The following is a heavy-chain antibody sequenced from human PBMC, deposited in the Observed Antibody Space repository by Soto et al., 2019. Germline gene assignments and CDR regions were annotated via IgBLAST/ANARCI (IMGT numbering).Heavy chain of an antibody. V-gene: IGHV3-74*01. D-gene: IGHD3-10*01. Sequence: EVHLVESGGAVVQPGGSLRLSCATSGFTFSNYWMHWVRQVPGRGLVWVSRIDTDGSTTSYADFTKGRFTISRDNATSTLSLQMNSLRAEETAIYYCACSRGQARLGPNGAIDYWGQGTLVTVSS. CDR2: IDTDGSTT. CDR3: ACSRGQARLGPNGAIDY. CDR1: GFTFSNYW. J-gene: IGHJ4*01.